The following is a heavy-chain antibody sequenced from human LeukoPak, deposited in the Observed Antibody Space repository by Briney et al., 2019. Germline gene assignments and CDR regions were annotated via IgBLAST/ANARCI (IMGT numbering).Heavy chain of an antibody. V-gene: IGHV4-34*01. CDR3: ARSGYDSSYFDY. J-gene: IGHJ4*02. D-gene: IGHD5-12*01. CDR2: IYHSGST. CDR1: GGSFSGYY. Sequence: SETLSLTCAVYGGSFSGYYWSWIRQPPGKGLEWIGYIYHSGSTYYNPSLKSRVTISVDRSKNQFSLKLSSVIAADTAVYYCARSGYDSSYFDYWGQGTLVTVSS.